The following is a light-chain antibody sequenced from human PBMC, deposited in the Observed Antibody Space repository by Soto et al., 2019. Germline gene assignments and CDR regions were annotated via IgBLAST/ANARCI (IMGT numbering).Light chain of an antibody. CDR3: QSTSLSGFHV. CDR2: GNS. CDR1: SSNIGAGYD. V-gene: IGLV1-40*01. Sequence: QSVLAQPPSVSGAPGQKVTISCTGSSSNIGAGYDLHWYQQLPGTAPKLLLYGNSNRPSGVPDRFSGSKSGTSASLAITGLQAEDEADYYCQSTSLSGFHVFGTGTKVTVL. J-gene: IGLJ1*01.